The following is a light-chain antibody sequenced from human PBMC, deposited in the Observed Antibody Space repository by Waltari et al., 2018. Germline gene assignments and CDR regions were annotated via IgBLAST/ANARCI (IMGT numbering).Light chain of an antibody. CDR1: QSIGSW. CDR2: KAS. Sequence: DIQMTQSPSTLSASVGDRVTIPCRASQSIGSWLAWYQQKTGKAPKLLIYKASSLETGVPSRFSGSGSGTEFTLTISSLQPDDFATYYCQQYSSESTFGQGTKVEIK. CDR3: QQYSSEST. V-gene: IGKV1-5*03. J-gene: IGKJ1*01.